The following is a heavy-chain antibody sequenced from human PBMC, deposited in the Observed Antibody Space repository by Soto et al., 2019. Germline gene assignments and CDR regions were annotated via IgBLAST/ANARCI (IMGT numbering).Heavy chain of an antibody. J-gene: IGHJ4*02. CDR2: ISAYNGNT. D-gene: IGHD3-22*01. Sequence: ASVKVSCKASGYTFTSYGISWVRQAPGQGLEWMGWISAYNGNTNYAQKLQGRVTMTTDTSTSTAYMDLRSLRSDDTAVYYCAREEYYDSSGYIRGIPFDYWGQGTLVTVSS. V-gene: IGHV1-18*01. CDR1: GYTFTSYG. CDR3: AREEYYDSSGYIRGIPFDY.